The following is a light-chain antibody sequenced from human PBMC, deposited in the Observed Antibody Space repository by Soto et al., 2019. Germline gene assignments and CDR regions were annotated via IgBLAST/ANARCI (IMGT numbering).Light chain of an antibody. CDR1: SSDVGGYHY. V-gene: IGLV2-11*01. Sequence: QSALTQPRSVSGSPGQSVTLSCTGTSSDVGGYHYVSWYQHHPGKAPKIIIYDVNKRPSGVPDRFSGSKSGNTASLTISGLQTEDEADYYCCSYTSSSTLVFGGGTQLTVL. CDR3: CSYTSSSTLV. CDR2: DVN. J-gene: IGLJ7*01.